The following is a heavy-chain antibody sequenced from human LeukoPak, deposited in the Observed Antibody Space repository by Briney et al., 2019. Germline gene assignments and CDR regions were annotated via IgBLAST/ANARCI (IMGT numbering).Heavy chain of an antibody. CDR3: ATGPVSMIVDY. CDR2: IYYSGST. Sequence: SETLSLTCTVSGGSISSYYWSWIRQPPGKGLEWIGYIYYSGSTNYNPSLKSRVTISVDTSKNQFSLKLSSVTAADTAVYYCATGPVSMIVDYWGQGTLVTVSS. CDR1: GGSISSYY. V-gene: IGHV4-59*01. J-gene: IGHJ4*02. D-gene: IGHD3-22*01.